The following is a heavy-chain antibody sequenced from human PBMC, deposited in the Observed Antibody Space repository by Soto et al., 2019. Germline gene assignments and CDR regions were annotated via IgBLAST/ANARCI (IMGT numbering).Heavy chain of an antibody. D-gene: IGHD1-1*01. CDR3: ARGDTGGAFDI. Sequence: PSETLSLTCTVSGGSISSGDYYWSWIRQPPGKGLEWIGYIYYSGSTYYNPSLKSRVTISVDTSKNQFSLKLSSVTAADTAVYYGARGDTGGAFDIWGQGTMVTVSS. V-gene: IGHV4-30-4*08. J-gene: IGHJ3*02. CDR1: GGSISSGDYY. CDR2: IYYSGST.